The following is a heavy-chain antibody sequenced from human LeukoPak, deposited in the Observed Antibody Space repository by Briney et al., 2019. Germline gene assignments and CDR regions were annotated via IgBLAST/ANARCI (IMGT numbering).Heavy chain of an antibody. D-gene: IGHD2-2*01. J-gene: IGHJ4*02. CDR1: GYTFTSYG. Sequence: ASVKVSCKASGYTFTSYGISWVRQAPGQGLEWMGWISAYNGNTNYAQKLQGRVTMTTDTSTSTAYMELRSLRSDDTAVYYCARDRRRYQLLHIPFDYWGQGTLVTVSS. CDR3: ARDRRRYQLLHIPFDY. V-gene: IGHV1-18*01. CDR2: ISAYNGNT.